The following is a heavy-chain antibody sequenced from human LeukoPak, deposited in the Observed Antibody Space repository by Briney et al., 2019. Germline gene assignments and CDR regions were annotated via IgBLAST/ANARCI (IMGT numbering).Heavy chain of an antibody. CDR2: ISSSGSTI. CDR1: GFTFSSYE. Sequence: GGSLRLSCAASGFTFSSYEMNWVRQAPGKGLEWVSCISSSGSTIYYADSVEGRFTISRDRAKNSLYLQMNSLRAEDTAVYYCAREDLSGYGEIDYWGQGTLVTVSS. J-gene: IGHJ4*02. CDR3: AREDLSGYGEIDY. D-gene: IGHD5-12*01. V-gene: IGHV3-48*03.